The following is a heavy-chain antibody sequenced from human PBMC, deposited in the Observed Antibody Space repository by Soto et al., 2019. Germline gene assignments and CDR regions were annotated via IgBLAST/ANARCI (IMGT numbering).Heavy chain of an antibody. Sequence: QVQLVESGGGVVQPGRSLRLSCAASGFTFISYDMHWVRQAPGKGLEWEAVISFDGSTEYYADSVKGRFTISRDNSKNTVYLQMNSLRSEDTAVYYCARSRHGSGSYTHFYYGMDVWGQGTTVTVSS. J-gene: IGHJ6*02. CDR1: GFTFISYD. CDR3: ARSRHGSGSYTHFYYGMDV. V-gene: IGHV3-30-3*01. D-gene: IGHD3-10*01. CDR2: ISFDGSTE.